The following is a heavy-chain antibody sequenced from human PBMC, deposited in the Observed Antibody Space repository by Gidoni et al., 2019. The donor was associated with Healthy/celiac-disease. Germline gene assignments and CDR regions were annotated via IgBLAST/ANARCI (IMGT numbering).Heavy chain of an antibody. J-gene: IGHJ6*02. V-gene: IGHV3-13*05. CDR3: ARGQGMATTYGMDV. CDR1: GFTFSSYD. Sequence: EVQLVDSGGGLVQPGGSLRLSCAASGFTFSSYDMHWVRQATGKGLEWVSAIGTDGDPYYPGSMKGRFTITRENAKNSLYLQMNSLRAGDTAVYYCARGQGMATTYGMDVWGQGTTVTVSS. CDR2: IGTDGDP. D-gene: IGHD1-1*01.